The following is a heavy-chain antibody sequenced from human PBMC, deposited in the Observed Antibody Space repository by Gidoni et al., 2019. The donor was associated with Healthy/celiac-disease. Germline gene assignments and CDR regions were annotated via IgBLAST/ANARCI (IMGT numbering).Heavy chain of an antibody. V-gene: IGHV3-23*04. D-gene: IGHD2-21*02. CDR2: IRGSGGST. CDR3: AKISRDGRHVTRY. J-gene: IGHJ4*02. Sequence: DVQLVESGGCLVQPGGSLRLSCASSGFTFRSYALSWVRQAPGKGLEWVSAIRGSGGSTYYAASVKGRFTISRDNSKNPLYLQMNSLRAEYTAVYYCAKISRDGRHVTRYWGQGTLVTVSS. CDR1: GFTFRSYA.